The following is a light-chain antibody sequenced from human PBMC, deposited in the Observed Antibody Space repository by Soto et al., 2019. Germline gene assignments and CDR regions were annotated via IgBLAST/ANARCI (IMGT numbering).Light chain of an antibody. Sequence: QAASVSGSPGQSITISCTGSNSDVGSYNLVSWYQQHPGKAPKVLIYEASKRPSGVSNRFSGSKSGNTASLTISGLQAEDEAGYFCCSYAGSNTVVFGGGTKLTVL. V-gene: IGLV2-23*01. CDR1: NSDVGSYNL. CDR2: EAS. CDR3: CSYAGSNTVV. J-gene: IGLJ2*01.